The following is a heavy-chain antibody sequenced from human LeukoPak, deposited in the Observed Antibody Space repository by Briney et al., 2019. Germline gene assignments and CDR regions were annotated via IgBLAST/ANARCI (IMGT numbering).Heavy chain of an antibody. J-gene: IGHJ4*02. D-gene: IGHD3-22*01. Sequence: ASVKVSCKASGYTFTSYYMHWVRQAPGQGLEWMGIINPSGGSTSYAQKFQGRVTMTRDTSTSTVYMELSSLRYEGTAVYYCARITKIGDYFDYWGQGTLVTVSS. CDR1: GYTFTSYY. V-gene: IGHV1-46*01. CDR3: ARITKIGDYFDY. CDR2: INPSGGST.